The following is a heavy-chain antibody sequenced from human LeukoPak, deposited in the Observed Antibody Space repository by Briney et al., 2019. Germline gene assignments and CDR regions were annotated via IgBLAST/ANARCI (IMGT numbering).Heavy chain of an antibody. CDR1: GFTFDDYS. CDR3: AKDIVVVPAARGEYYYGMDV. CDR2: ISCDGGST. J-gene: IGHJ6*02. D-gene: IGHD2-2*01. Sequence: GGSLRLSCAASGFTFDDYSMHWVRQAPGKGLEWVSLISCDGGSTYYADSVKGRFTISRDNSKNSLYLQMNSLRTEDTALYYCAKDIVVVPAARGEYYYGMDVWGQGTTVTVSS. V-gene: IGHV3-43*01.